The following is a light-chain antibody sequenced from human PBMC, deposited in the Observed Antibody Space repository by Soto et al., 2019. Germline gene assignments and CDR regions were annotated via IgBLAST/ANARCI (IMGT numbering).Light chain of an antibody. J-gene: IGKJ1*01. CDR1: QSISNW. CDR3: QQYDTYWT. CDR2: KAS. V-gene: IGKV1-5*03. Sequence: IWRTQSPSLLSPSKGAKXXXXXRASQSISNWLAWYQQKPGKAPNLLIYKASSLKSGVPSRFSGSGSGTEFTLTISSLQPDDFATYYCQQYDTYWTFGQGTKVDI.